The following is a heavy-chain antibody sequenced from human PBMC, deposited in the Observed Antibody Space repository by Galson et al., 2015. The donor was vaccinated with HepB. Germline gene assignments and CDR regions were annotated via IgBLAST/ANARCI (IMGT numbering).Heavy chain of an antibody. CDR3: ARDEYYGSGKESASGYYYYGMDV. CDR2: ISYDGSNK. V-gene: IGHV3-30*04. D-gene: IGHD3-10*01. J-gene: IGHJ6*02. Sequence: SLRLSCAASGFTFSSYAMHWVRQAPGKGLEWVAVISYDGSNKYYADSVKGRFTISRDNSKNTLYLQMNSLRAEDTAVYYCARDEYYGSGKESASGYYYYGMDVLSQGTTVTVSS. CDR1: GFTFSSYA.